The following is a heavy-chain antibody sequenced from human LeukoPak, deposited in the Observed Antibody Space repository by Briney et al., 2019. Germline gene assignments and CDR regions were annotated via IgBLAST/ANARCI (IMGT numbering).Heavy chain of an antibody. CDR2: IYYSGST. CDR3: ARGTTSGSYYSRSYFDY. CDR1: GGSISSGGYS. V-gene: IGHV4-61*08. Sequence: SETLSLTCAVSGGSISSGGYSWSWIRQPPGKGLEWIGYIYYSGSTNYNPSLKSRVTISVDTSKNQFSLKLSSVTAADTAVYYCARGTTSGSYYSRSYFDYWGQGTLVTVSS. D-gene: IGHD1-26*01. J-gene: IGHJ4*02.